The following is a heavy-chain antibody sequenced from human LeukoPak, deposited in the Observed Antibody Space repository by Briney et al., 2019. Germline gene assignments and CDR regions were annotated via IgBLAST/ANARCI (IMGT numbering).Heavy chain of an antibody. J-gene: IGHJ4*02. Sequence: ASVKVSCKASGYTFTNYYVHWVRRAPGQGLAWMGWMNPNSGGTNYAQNFQGRVAMTADTSISTAYMELSSLRSDDTATYYCNVGYYDGSGYRTSDFDFWGQGTLVTVSS. D-gene: IGHD3-22*01. V-gene: IGHV1-2*02. CDR1: GYTFTNYY. CDR3: NVGYYDGSGYRTSDFDF. CDR2: MNPNSGGT.